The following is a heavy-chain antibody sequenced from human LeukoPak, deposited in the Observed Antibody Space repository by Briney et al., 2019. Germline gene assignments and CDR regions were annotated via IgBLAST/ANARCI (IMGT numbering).Heavy chain of an antibody. J-gene: IGHJ4*02. CDR3: ATGFLGSYPSDY. V-gene: IGHV1-24*01. Sequence: ASVKVSCKVSGYTLTELSMHWVRQAPGKGLEWMGGFDPEDGETIYAQKFQGRVTMTEDTSTDTAYMELSSLRSEDTAVYYCATGFLGSYPSDYWGQGTLVTVSS. CDR2: FDPEDGET. CDR1: GYTLTELS. D-gene: IGHD1-26*01.